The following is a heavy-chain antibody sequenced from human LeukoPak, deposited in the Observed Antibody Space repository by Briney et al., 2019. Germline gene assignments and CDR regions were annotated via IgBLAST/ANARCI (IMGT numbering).Heavy chain of an antibody. J-gene: IGHJ3*02. D-gene: IGHD6-13*01. CDR3: ARDDVAAAGTGDAFDI. V-gene: IGHV1-18*01. Sequence: GASVKVSCKASGYTFTSYGISWVRQAPGQGLEWMGWISAYNGNTNYAQKLQGRVTMTTDTSTSTAYMELRSLRSDDTAVYYCARDDVAAAGTGDAFDIWGQGTMVTVSS. CDR2: ISAYNGNT. CDR1: GYTFTSYG.